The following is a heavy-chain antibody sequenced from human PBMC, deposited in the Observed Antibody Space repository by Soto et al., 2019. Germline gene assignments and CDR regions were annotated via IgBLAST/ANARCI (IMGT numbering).Heavy chain of an antibody. CDR1: GGTFSSYA. CDR2: IIPIFGTA. CDR3: ARDLFRWELAY. Sequence: SVKVSCQTSGGTFSSYAISWVRQAPGQGLEWMGGIIPIFGTANYAQKFQGRVTITAEESTSTAYMELSSLRSEDTPVYYCARDLFRWELAYWGPGPLVTVS. V-gene: IGHV1-69*13. D-gene: IGHD1-26*01. J-gene: IGHJ4*02.